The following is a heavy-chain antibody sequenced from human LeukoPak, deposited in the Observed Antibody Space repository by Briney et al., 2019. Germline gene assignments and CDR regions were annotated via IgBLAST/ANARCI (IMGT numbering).Heavy chain of an antibody. CDR3: ARAGRGYTYGFVPSEVDFYYYYMDV. V-gene: IGHV4-61*08. D-gene: IGHD5-18*01. CDR2: IYFSGST. CDR1: GGSISS. J-gene: IGHJ6*03. Sequence: SETLSLTCTVSGGSISSFYWSWFYWSWIRQPPGKGLEGIGYIYFSGSTNYNPSLKSRVTISVDTSKNQFSLKLRSVTAADTAVYYCARAGRGYTYGFVPSEVDFYYYYMDVWGKGTTVTVSS.